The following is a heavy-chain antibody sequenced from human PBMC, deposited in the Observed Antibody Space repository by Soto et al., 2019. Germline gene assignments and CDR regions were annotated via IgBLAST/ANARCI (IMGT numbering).Heavy chain of an antibody. CDR2: IYSSGRT. J-gene: IGHJ4*02. CDR1: GGSIDGYY. D-gene: IGHD3-16*01. CDR3: GGRLGYFDS. V-gene: IGHV4-4*09. Sequence: QVQLEESGPGLVKPSETLFLTCNVSGGSIDGYYWSWIRQSPGGGLEWIAYIYSSGRTNYNPSLQSRVTISVDTSKKQFSLKLSSLTAADTAVYYCGGRLGYFDSWGQGTLITVSS.